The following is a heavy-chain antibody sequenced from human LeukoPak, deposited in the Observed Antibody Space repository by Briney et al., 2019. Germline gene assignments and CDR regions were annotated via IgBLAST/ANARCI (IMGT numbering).Heavy chain of an antibody. CDR1: GGSISSGSYY. J-gene: IGHJ4*02. CDR2: IYTSGST. CDR3: ASTIGDGSGSYYPFDY. V-gene: IGHV4-61*02. Sequence: SETLSLTCTVSGGSISSGSYYWRWIRQPAGTGLEWIGRIYTSGSTNYNPSLKSRVTISVDTSKNQFSLKLSSVPAADTAVYYCASTIGDGSGSYYPFDYWGQGTLVTVSS. D-gene: IGHD3-10*01.